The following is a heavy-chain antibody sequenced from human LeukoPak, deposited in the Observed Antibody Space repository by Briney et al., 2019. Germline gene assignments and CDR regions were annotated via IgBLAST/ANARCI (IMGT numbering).Heavy chain of an antibody. CDR3: AKDLPDSRESLTGHWFDP. CDR1: GFTFSSYA. V-gene: IGHV3-30-3*01. J-gene: IGHJ5*02. Sequence: PGRSLRLSCAASGFTFSSYAMHWVRQAPGKGLEWVAVISYDGSNKYYADSVKGRFTISRDNSKNTLYLQMNSLRAEDTAVYYCAKDLPDSRESLTGHWFDPWGQGTLVTVSS. CDR2: ISYDGSNK. D-gene: IGHD3-10*01.